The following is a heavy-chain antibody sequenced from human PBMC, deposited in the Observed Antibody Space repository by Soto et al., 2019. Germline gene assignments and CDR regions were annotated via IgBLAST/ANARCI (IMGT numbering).Heavy chain of an antibody. CDR2: ISWNSGSI. V-gene: IGHV3-9*01. Sequence: SLRLSCAAAGFTFDDYGMHWVRQAPGKGLEWVSGISWNSGSIGYADSVKGRFTISRDNAKNSLYLQMNSLRAEDTALYYCAKDFVDSGWNHAHDSFVLWCQATLVTVSS. D-gene: IGHD6-19*01. J-gene: IGHJ4*03. CDR3: AKDFVDSGWNHAHDSFVL. CDR1: GFTFDDYG.